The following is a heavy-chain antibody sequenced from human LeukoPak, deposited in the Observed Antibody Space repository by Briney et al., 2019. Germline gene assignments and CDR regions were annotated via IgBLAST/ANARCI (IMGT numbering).Heavy chain of an antibody. CDR1: GGSISSGSYY. CDR3: ARVVIVGATKHFDY. CDR2: IYTSGST. D-gene: IGHD1-26*01. Sequence: SETLSLTCTVSGGSISSGSYYWSWIRQPAGKGLEWIGRIYTSGSTNYNPSLKSRVTISVDTSKNQFSLKLSSVTAADTAVYYCARVVIVGATKHFDYWGQGTLDTVSS. V-gene: IGHV4-61*02. J-gene: IGHJ4*02.